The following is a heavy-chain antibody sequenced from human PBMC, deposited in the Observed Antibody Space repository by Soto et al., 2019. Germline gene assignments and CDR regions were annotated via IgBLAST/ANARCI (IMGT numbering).Heavy chain of an antibody. CDR1: GFTFSSYG. Sequence: GGSLRLSCAASGFTFSSYGMHWVRQAPGKGLEWVAVISYDGSNKYYADSVKGRFTTSRDNSKNTLYLQMNSLRAEDTAVYYCAKPGGSGSFKTNGMDVWGQGTTVTVSS. CDR2: ISYDGSNK. J-gene: IGHJ6*02. V-gene: IGHV3-30*18. D-gene: IGHD3-10*01. CDR3: AKPGGSGSFKTNGMDV.